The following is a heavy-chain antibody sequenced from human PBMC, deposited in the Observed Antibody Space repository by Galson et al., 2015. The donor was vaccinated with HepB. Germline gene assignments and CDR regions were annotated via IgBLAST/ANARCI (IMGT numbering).Heavy chain of an antibody. CDR3: ARGMYSSGWSDVYDM. V-gene: IGHV3-33*04. CDR1: GFSCSTYD. J-gene: IGHJ3*02. Sequence: SLRLCCAASGFSCSTYDMLWVRRAPGTGLERMAVLRYDASTEFHAGSVKGRFTISRDNSKNTLYLQMNKLRDEDTAAYHCARGMYSSGWSDVYDMWGQGTMVTVSS. CDR2: LRYDASTE. D-gene: IGHD6-19*01.